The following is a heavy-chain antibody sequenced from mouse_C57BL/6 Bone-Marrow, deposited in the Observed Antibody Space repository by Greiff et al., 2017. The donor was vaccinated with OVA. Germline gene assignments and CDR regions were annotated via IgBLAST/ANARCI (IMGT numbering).Heavy chain of an antibody. Sequence: VHVKQSGPELVKPGATVKISCKASGYSFTGYYMHWVKQSHGNILDWIGYIYPYNGVSSSNQKFKGKATLTVDKSSSTAYMELRSLTSEDSEVYDCARYGYYGLYYFDYWGQGTTLTVSS. D-gene: IGHD1-1*01. J-gene: IGHJ2*01. V-gene: IGHV1-31*01. CDR3: ARYGYYGLYYFDY. CDR2: IYPYNGVS. CDR1: GYSFTGYY.